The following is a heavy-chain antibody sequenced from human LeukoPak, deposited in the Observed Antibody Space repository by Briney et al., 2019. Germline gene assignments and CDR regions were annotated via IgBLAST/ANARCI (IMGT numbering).Heavy chain of an antibody. J-gene: IGHJ5*02. V-gene: IGHV1-2*02. CDR2: INPNSGGT. CDR3: ARELEYCSSTSCTHNWFDP. CDR1: GYSFTNYG. D-gene: IGHD2-2*01. Sequence: ASVKVSCKASGYSFTNYGISWVRQAPGQGLEWMGWINPNSGGTNYAQKFQGRVTMTRDTSISTAYMELSSLRSDDTAVYYCARELEYCSSTSCTHNWFDPWGQGTLVTVSS.